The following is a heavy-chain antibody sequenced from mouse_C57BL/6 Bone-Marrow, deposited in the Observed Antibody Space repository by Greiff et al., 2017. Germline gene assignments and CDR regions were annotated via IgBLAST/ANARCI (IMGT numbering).Heavy chain of an antibody. D-gene: IGHD2-1*01. CDR2: ISNGGGST. V-gene: IGHV5-12*01. Sequence: VQLKESGGGLVQPGGSLKLSCAASGFTFRDYYMYWVRQTPEKRLEWVAYISNGGGSTYYPDTVKGRFTISRDNAKNTLYLQMSRLKSEDTDMYYCERLIYYGKYVWFAYWGQGTLVTVSA. CDR1: GFTFRDYY. CDR3: ERLIYYGKYVWFAY. J-gene: IGHJ3*01.